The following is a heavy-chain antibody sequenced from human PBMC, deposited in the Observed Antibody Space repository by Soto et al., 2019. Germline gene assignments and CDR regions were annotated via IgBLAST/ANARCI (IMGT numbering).Heavy chain of an antibody. J-gene: IGHJ4*02. CDR2: ISHSGST. CDR1: GGSISSAAYY. D-gene: IGHD5-18*01. Sequence: QVQLQESGPGLVKPSQTLSLTCTVSGGSISSAAYYWSWIRQHPGKDLEWIGYISHSGSTYYTPSLKSRVIISADTSMNQFSLNLNSVTAADTAVYYCAREYTYGSNFFDCWGQGALVTVSS. CDR3: AREYTYGSNFFDC. V-gene: IGHV4-31*03.